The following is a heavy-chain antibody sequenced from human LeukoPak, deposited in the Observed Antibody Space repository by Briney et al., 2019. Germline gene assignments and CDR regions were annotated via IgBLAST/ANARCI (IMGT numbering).Heavy chain of an antibody. CDR2: VYYSGST. J-gene: IGHJ5*02. V-gene: IGHV4-59*01. CDR1: GGSISFYY. CDR3: ARAAPWFDP. Sequence: SETLSLTCTVSGGSISFYYWSWIRQPPGKGLEWIGYVYYSGSTNYNPSLKSRVTISVDTSKNQFSLKLSSVTAADTAVYYCARAAPWFDPWGQGTLVTVSS.